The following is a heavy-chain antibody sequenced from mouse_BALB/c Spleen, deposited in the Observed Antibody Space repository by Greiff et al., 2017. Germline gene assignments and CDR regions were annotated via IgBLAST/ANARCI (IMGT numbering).Heavy chain of an antibody. CDR1: GFSLSRYS. Sequence: VKLMESGPGLVAPSQSLSITCTVSGFSLSRYSVHWVRQPPGKGLEWLGMIWGGGSTDYNSALKSRLSISKDNSKSQVFLKMNSLQTDDTAMYYCARPYYYGSSPFAYWGQGTLVTVSA. J-gene: IGHJ3*01. CDR2: IWGGGST. V-gene: IGHV2-6-4*01. CDR3: ARPYYYGSSPFAY. D-gene: IGHD1-1*01.